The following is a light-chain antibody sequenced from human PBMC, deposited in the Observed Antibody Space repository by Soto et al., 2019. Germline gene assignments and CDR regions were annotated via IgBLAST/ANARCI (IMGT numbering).Light chain of an antibody. CDR3: QQSYSTPFT. J-gene: IGKJ3*01. CDR2: SAS. Sequence: DIQLTQSPSSLSASVGDRVTITCRASQTISLYLNWYQQEPGKAPKLLIFSASTLQSGVPPRFSGSRSGTDFTLIISNLQFEDFATYYCQQSYSTPFTFGPGTKVDVK. V-gene: IGKV1-39*01. CDR1: QTISLY.